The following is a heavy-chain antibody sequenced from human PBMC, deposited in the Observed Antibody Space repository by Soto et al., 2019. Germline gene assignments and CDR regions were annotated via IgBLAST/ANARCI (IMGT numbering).Heavy chain of an antibody. Sequence: GGSLRLSCAASGFTFSSYSMVWVRQAPEKGLEWVSSIGGSSGHIYYADSLKGRFTISRDNAKNSLYLQMNSLRVDDTAVYYWARTNGAYPNYFDYWGQGTLVPVAS. V-gene: IGHV3-21*01. CDR2: IGGSSGHI. J-gene: IGHJ4*02. CDR1: GFTFSSYS. CDR3: ARTNGAYPNYFDY. D-gene: IGHD2-8*01.